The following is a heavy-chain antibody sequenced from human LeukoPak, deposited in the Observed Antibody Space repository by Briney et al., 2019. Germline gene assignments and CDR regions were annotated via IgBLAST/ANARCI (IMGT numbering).Heavy chain of an antibody. V-gene: IGHV4-34*01. CDR2: INLSGGT. CDR1: GGSLSGYY. D-gene: IGHD6-6*01. Sequence: SETLSLTCAVYGGSLSGYYWSWIRQPPGKGLEWIGEINLSGGTNFNPSLKSRVTISVDTCKNQFSLRLSSVTAADTAVYYCAKVYSSSSRDGFDVWGQGTMVTVSS. CDR3: AKVYSSSSRDGFDV. J-gene: IGHJ3*01.